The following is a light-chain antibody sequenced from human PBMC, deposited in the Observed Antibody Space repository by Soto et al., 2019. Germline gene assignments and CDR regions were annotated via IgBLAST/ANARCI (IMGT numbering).Light chain of an antibody. CDR3: QQYNSYSLT. Sequence: DIQMTQSPSTLSASVGDGVTITCRASQSISSWLAWYQQKPGKAPKLLIYDASSLESGVPSRFSGSGSGTEFTLTISSLQPDDFATYYCQQYNSYSLTFGGGTKVEIK. J-gene: IGKJ4*01. CDR1: QSISSW. V-gene: IGKV1-5*01. CDR2: DAS.